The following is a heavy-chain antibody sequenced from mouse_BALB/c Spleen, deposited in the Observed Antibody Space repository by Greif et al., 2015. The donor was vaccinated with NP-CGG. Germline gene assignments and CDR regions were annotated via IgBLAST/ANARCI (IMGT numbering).Heavy chain of an antibody. V-gene: IGHV2-6-7*01. CDR3: ARHYAHYAMDY. D-gene: IGHD1-1*02. J-gene: IGHJ4*01. Sequence: VKVVESGPGLVAPSQSLSITCTVSGFSLTGYGVNWVRQPPGKGLEWLGMIWGDGSTDYNSALKSRLSISKDNSKSXVFSKMYSLQTDDTPRYYCARHYAHYAMDYWGQGTSVTVSS. CDR1: GFSLTGYG. CDR2: IWGDGST.